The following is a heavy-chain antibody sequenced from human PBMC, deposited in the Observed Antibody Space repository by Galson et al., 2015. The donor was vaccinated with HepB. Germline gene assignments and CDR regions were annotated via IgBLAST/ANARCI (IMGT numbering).Heavy chain of an antibody. CDR3: ASPIAATGPLDY. CDR1: GYTFTGYY. Sequence: SVKVSCKASGYTFTGYYMHWVRQAPGLGLEWMGWINPNTGNPTYAQSFTGRFVLSLDTSVSTAYLQISSLKPEDSAVYYCASPIAATGPLDYWGQGTLVTVSS. D-gene: IGHD6-13*01. CDR2: INPNTGNP. V-gene: IGHV7-4-1*02. J-gene: IGHJ4*02.